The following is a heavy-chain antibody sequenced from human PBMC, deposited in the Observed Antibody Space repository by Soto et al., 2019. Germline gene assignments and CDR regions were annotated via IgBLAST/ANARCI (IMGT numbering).Heavy chain of an antibody. CDR2: TYYRSKWYN. CDR1: GDSVSSNSAA. V-gene: IGHV6-1*01. CDR3: ARVRSGFGGIKIFGVVIPFDAFDI. Sequence: SQTLSLTCVISGDSVSSNSAAWNWIRQSPSRGLEWLGRTYYRSKWYNDYAVSVKSRITINPDTSKNQFSLQLNSVTPEDTAVYYCARVRSGFGGIKIFGVVIPFDAFDIWGQGTMVTVSS. D-gene: IGHD3-3*01. J-gene: IGHJ3*02.